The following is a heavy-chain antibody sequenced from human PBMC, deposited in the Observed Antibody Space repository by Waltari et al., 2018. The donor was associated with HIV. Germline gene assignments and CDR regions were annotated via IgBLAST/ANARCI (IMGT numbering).Heavy chain of an antibody. CDR1: GYTFTSYD. J-gene: IGHJ4*02. V-gene: IGHV1-8*01. D-gene: IGHD6-19*01. Sequence: QVQLVQSGAEVKKPGASVKVSCKASGYTFTSYDINWVRQATGQGLEWMGWMNHNSGDTGYAQKFQGRITMTRNTSISTVYMELSSLTSEETAVYYCVRAAIYSRGCFDYWGQGTLVTVSS. CDR2: MNHNSGDT. CDR3: VRAAIYSRGCFDY.